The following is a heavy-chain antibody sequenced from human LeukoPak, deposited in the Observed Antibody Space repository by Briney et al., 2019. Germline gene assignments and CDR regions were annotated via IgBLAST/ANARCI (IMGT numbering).Heavy chain of an antibody. Sequence: PGGSLRLSCAASGFTFSNYNIHLVRRAPGKGLEWVAVRSHDESKTYYADSVKGRFTISRDNSKNTLFLQMNSLRPEDTAVYYCAKDSTSGYSDSSGYYLRLGAFDIWGQGTMVTVSS. CDR3: AKDSTSGYSDSSGYYLRLGAFDI. CDR1: GFTFSNYN. V-gene: IGHV3-30*18. CDR2: RSHDESKT. D-gene: IGHD3-22*01. J-gene: IGHJ3*02.